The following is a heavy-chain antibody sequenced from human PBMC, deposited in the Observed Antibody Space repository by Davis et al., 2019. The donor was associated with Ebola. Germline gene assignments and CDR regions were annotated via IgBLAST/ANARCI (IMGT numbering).Heavy chain of an antibody. CDR3: AKASILRYFDY. V-gene: IGHV3-9*01. CDR1: GFTFSSYE. Sequence: GGSLRLSCAASGFTFSSYEMNWVRQAPGKGLEWVSGISWNSGSIGYADSVKGRFTISRDNAKNFLYLQMNSLRAEDTALYYCAKASILRYFDYWGQGTLVTVSS. J-gene: IGHJ4*02. CDR2: ISWNSGSI.